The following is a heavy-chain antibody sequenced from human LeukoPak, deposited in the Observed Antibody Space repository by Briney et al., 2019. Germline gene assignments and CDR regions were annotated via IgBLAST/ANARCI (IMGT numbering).Heavy chain of an antibody. CDR3: ARQTTVTREDFDY. CDR1: GFTFSSYS. J-gene: IGHJ4*02. CDR2: ISSSSSIK. V-gene: IGHV3-48*04. D-gene: IGHD4-17*01. Sequence: QTGGSLRRSCAASGFTFSSYSMNWVRQAPGKGLEWVSYISSSSSIKYYADSVKGRFTISRDNAKNSLYLQMNSLRAEDTAVYYCARQTTVTREDFDYWGQGTLVTVSS.